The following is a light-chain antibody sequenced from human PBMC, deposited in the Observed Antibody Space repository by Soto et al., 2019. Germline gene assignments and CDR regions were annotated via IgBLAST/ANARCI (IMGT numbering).Light chain of an antibody. CDR2: GAF. CDR1: QSISSF. CDR3: QQSYSAPQVT. J-gene: IGKJ4*01. Sequence: DIQMTQSPSSLSASVGDRVTITCRTSQSISSFLNWYQQQPGKAPKLLIYGAFSLQSGVPSRFSGSGSGTDFTLTISSLQPEDFATYYCQQSYSAPQVTFGGGTKVEIK. V-gene: IGKV1-39*01.